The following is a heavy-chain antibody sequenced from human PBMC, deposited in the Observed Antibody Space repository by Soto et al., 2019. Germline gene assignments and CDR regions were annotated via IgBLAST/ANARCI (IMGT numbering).Heavy chain of an antibody. Sequence: DVQVLESGGGLVQPGGSLRLSCEASGFTISNYGMTWVRQAPGKGLEWVSAISGRDGYTYYPDSVKGRFTISRDNSKNTLYLQMNSLTAEDTAIYYCAKVERMTPYTHLRWGQGTLVTVSS. CDR2: ISGRDGYT. J-gene: IGHJ4*02. CDR3: AKVERMTPYTHLR. D-gene: IGHD1-1*01. V-gene: IGHV3-23*01. CDR1: GFTISNYG.